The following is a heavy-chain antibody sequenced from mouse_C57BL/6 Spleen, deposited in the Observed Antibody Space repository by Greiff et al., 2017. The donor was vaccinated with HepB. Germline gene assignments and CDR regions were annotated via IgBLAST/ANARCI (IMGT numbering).Heavy chain of an antibody. V-gene: IGHV1-82*01. D-gene: IGHD2-4*01. CDR3: ASSKAYDYDGFAY. Sequence: QVHVKQSGPELVKPGASVKISCKASGYSFSSSWMNWVKQRPGKGLEWIGRICPGDGDTNYNGKFKGKATLTADKSSSTAYMQLSSLTSEDSAVYFCASSKAYDYDGFAYWGQGTLVTVSA. CDR1: GYSFSSSW. J-gene: IGHJ3*01. CDR2: ICPGDGDT.